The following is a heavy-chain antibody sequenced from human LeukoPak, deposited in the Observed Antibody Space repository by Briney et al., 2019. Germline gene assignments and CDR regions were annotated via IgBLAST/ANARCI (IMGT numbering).Heavy chain of an antibody. CDR2: INPNSGGT. CDR1: GYTFTGNY. CDR3: ARGYSSGWLNYYMDV. V-gene: IGHV1-2*02. J-gene: IGHJ6*03. D-gene: IGHD6-19*01. Sequence: GASVKVSCKASGYTFTGNYMHWVRQAPGQGLEWMGWINPNSGGTNYAQKFQGRVTMTRDTSISTAYMELSRLRSDDTAVYYCARGYSSGWLNYYMDVWGKGTTVTVSS.